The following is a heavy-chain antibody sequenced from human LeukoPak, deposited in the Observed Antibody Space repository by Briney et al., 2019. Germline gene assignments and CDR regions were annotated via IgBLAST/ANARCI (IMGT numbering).Heavy chain of an antibody. CDR1: GGSFSGYY. CDR2: INHSGST. CDR3: ARGGPRYCSGGSCYFGY. J-gene: IGHJ4*02. V-gene: IGHV4-34*01. D-gene: IGHD2-15*01. Sequence: PSETLSLTCAVYGGSFSGYYWSWIRQPPGKGLGWIGEINHSGSTNYNPSLKSRVTISVDTSKNQFSLKLSSVTAADTAVYYCARGGPRYCSGGSCYFGYWGQGTLVTVSS.